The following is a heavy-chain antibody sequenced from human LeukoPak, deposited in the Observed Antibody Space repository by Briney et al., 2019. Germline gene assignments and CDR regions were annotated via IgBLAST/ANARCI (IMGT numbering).Heavy chain of an antibody. CDR3: AKEKHIVVLTATIDY. CDR2: ISGSGGST. CDR1: GFTFSSYT. J-gene: IGHJ4*02. Sequence: PGGSLRLSCAASGFTFSSYTMSWVRQAPGKGLEWVSAISGSGGSTYYADSVKGRSTISRDNSKNTLYLQMNSLRAEDTAVYYCAKEKHIVVLTATIDYWGQGTLVTVSS. D-gene: IGHD2-21*02. V-gene: IGHV3-23*01.